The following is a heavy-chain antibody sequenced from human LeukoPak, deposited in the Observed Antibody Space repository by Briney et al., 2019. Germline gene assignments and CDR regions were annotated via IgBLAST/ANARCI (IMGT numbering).Heavy chain of an antibody. V-gene: IGHV4-61*05. CDR2: IYYSGST. CDR1: GGAISSSNYY. J-gene: IGHJ4*02. D-gene: IGHD3-3*01. CDR3: ARYDFNKYFDY. Sequence: SETLSLTCTVSGGAISSSNYYWGCIRQPPGNGLEWIGYIYYSGSTNYNPSLKSRVAMSVDTSKNQFSLKLTSVTAADTAVYYCARYDFNKYFDYWGQGILVTVSS.